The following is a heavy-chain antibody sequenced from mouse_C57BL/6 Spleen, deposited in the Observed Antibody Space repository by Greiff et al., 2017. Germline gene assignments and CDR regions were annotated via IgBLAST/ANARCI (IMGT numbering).Heavy chain of an antibody. D-gene: IGHD1-1*01. CDR3: ARSPDGLRAY. CDR1: GYTFTSYG. V-gene: IGHV1-81*01. J-gene: IGHJ3*01. Sequence: QVQLKQSGAELARPGASVKLSCKASGYTFTSYGISWVKQRTGQGLEWIGEIYPRSGNTYYNEKFKGKATLTADKSSSTAYMELRSLTSEDSAVYFCARSPDGLRAYWGHGSLVTVSA. CDR2: IYPRSGNT.